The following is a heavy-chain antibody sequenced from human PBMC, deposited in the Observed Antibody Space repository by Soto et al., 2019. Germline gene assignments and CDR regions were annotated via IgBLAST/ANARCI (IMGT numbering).Heavy chain of an antibody. J-gene: IGHJ4*02. CDR1: GGSISSGGYY. CDR3: ARSSTSANYFDY. CDR2: IYYSGST. V-gene: IGHV4-31*03. D-gene: IGHD2-2*01. Sequence: QVQLQESGPGLVKPSQTLSLTCTVSGGSISSGGYYWSWIRQHPGKGLEWIGYIYYSGSTYYNPSLKSRVTISGDPSKNQFSLKLNSVTAADTAVYYCARSSTSANYFDYWGQGTLVTVSS.